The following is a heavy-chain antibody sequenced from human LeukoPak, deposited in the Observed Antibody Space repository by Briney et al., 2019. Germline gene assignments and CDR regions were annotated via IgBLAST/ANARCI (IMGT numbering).Heavy chain of an antibody. CDR1: GGTFSSYA. Sequence: GSSVKVSCKASGGTFSSYAISWVRQAPGQGLEWMGGIIPIFGTANYAQKFQGRVTITADKSTSTAYMELSSLRSEDTAVCYCARRQLGSYYAFDIWGQGTMVTVSS. D-gene: IGHD1-26*01. V-gene: IGHV1-69*06. J-gene: IGHJ3*02. CDR3: ARRQLGSYYAFDI. CDR2: IIPIFGTA.